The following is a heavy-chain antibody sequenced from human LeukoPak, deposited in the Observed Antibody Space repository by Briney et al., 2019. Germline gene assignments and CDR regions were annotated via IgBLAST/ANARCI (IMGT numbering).Heavy chain of an antibody. Sequence: ASVKVSCKASGYTFTSYGISWVRQAPGQGLEWMGWISAYNGNTNYAQKLQGRVTMTTDTSTSTAYMELRSLISDDTAVYYCARAVGPVVPAAIFDYWGQGTLVTVSS. J-gene: IGHJ4*02. CDR1: GYTFTSYG. V-gene: IGHV1-18*01. D-gene: IGHD2-2*01. CDR3: ARAVGPVVPAAIFDY. CDR2: ISAYNGNT.